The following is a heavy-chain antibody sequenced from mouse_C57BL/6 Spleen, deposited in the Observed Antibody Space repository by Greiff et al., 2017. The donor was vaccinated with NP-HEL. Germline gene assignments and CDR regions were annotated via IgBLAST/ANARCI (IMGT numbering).Heavy chain of an antibody. CDR3: AREEGYYGSGAMDY. Sequence: QVQLKESGPELVKPGASVKISCKASGYAFSSSWMNWVKQRPGKGLEWIGRIYPGDGDTNYNGKFKGKATLTADKSSSTAYMQLSSLTSEDSAVYFCAREEGYYGSGAMDYWGQGTSVTVSS. V-gene: IGHV1-82*01. D-gene: IGHD1-1*01. J-gene: IGHJ4*01. CDR1: GYAFSSSW. CDR2: IYPGDGDT.